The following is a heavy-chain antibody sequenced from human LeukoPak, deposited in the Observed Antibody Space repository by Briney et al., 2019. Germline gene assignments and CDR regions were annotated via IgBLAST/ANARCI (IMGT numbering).Heavy chain of an antibody. Sequence: GGSLRLSCVVSGSMFRNYWMSWLRQAPGKGLEWVSGTSDRGDYTYYADSVKGRFTISRDSSKNTLFLQMNSPRAEDTALYFCARKAQYNGHYPLDYWGQGTLVTVSS. CDR2: TSDRGDYT. D-gene: IGHD1-7*01. J-gene: IGHJ4*02. V-gene: IGHV3-23*01. CDR1: GSMFRNYW. CDR3: ARKAQYNGHYPLDY.